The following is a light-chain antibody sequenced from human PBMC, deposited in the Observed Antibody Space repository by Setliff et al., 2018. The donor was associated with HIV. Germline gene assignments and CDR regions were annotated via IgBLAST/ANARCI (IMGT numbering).Light chain of an antibody. CDR2: DAS. CDR3: QQRSNWPPGLT. Sequence: EIVLTQSPATLSLSPGERATLSCRASQSVITYLAWYQQKPGQAPRLLIYDASNRATGIPARFSGSGSGTAFTLTISILEPEDFAVYYCQQRSNWPPGLTFGGGTKVDIK. CDR1: QSVITY. J-gene: IGKJ4*01. V-gene: IGKV3-11*01.